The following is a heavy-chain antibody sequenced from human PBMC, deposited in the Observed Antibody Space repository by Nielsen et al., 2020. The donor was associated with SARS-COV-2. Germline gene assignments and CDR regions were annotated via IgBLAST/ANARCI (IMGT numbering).Heavy chain of an antibody. CDR2: VHYSGSP. CDR3: ARLTSGWYWMGWFDP. D-gene: IGHD6-19*01. V-gene: IGHV4-39*07. J-gene: IGHJ5*02. Sequence: RQAPGKGLEWIGSVHYSGSPYYNPSLKTRITMSVDTSKNQFSLSLSSVTAADTAVYYCARLTSGWYWMGWFDPWGQGTLVTVSS.